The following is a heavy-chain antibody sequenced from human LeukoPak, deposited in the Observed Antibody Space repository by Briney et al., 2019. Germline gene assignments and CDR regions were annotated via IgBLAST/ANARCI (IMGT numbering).Heavy chain of an antibody. V-gene: IGHV3-23*01. CDR2: ISGSGGST. CDR3: ARVPSGCYACDFDY. CDR1: GFTFSSYA. J-gene: IGHJ4*02. D-gene: IGHD2-2*01. Sequence: GGSLRLSCAASGFTFSSYAMSWVRHAPGKGLELLSTISGSGGSTYYADSVKGRFTISRDNSKNTLYLQMNSLRAEDTAVYYCARVPSGCYACDFDYWGQGTLVTVSS.